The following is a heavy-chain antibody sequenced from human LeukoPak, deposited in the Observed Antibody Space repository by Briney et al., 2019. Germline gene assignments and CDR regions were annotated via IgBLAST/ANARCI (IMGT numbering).Heavy chain of an antibody. CDR2: ISGSGGST. J-gene: IGHJ4*02. V-gene: IGHV3-23*01. CDR1: GFTFSSYG. D-gene: IGHD3-10*01. Sequence: GGSLRLSCAASGFTFSSYGMSWVRQAPGKGLEWVSAISGSGGSTYYADSVKGRFTISRDNSKNTLYLQMNSLRAEDTAVYYCARDAPWRGFGETGPTGYWGQGTLVTVSS. CDR3: ARDAPWRGFGETGPTGY.